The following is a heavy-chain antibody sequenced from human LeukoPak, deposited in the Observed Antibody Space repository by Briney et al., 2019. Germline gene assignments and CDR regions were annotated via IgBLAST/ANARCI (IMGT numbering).Heavy chain of an antibody. Sequence: GGSLRLSCAASGFTFSSYAMHWVRQAPGKGLEYVSVISSNGNSTFYANSVKGRFTISRDNSKNTLHLQMGSLRAEDMAVYYCARSGSRIAAAGKNYFDYWGQGTLVTVSS. CDR3: ARSGSRIAAAGKNYFDY. V-gene: IGHV3-64*01. CDR1: GFTFSSYA. D-gene: IGHD6-13*01. CDR2: ISSNGNST. J-gene: IGHJ4*02.